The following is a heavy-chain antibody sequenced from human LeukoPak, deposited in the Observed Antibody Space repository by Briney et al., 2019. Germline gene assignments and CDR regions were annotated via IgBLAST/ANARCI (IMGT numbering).Heavy chain of an antibody. D-gene: IGHD3-22*01. CDR1: GYTLTGYY. J-gene: IGHJ4*02. CDR2: INPNSGVT. V-gene: IGHV1-2*02. CDR3: AKWIETSGYYFDY. Sequence: ASVKVSCKASGYTLTGYYMHWVRQAPGQGLGWMGWINPNSGVTKYAQKFQGRVTMTRDTSISTAYMELSRLTSDDTAVYYCAKWIETSGYYFDYWGQGTLVTVSS.